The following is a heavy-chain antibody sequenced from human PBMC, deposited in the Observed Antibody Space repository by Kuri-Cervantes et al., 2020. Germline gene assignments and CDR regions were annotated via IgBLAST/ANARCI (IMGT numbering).Heavy chain of an antibody. CDR1: GGSISSYY. CDR3: ARDISSGWYGWFDP. Sequence: SETLSLTCTVSGGSISSYYWSWIRQPPGKGLEWIGYIYYSGSTNYNPSLKSRVTISVDTSKNQFSLKLSSVTAADTAVYYCARDISSGWYGWFDPWDQGTLVTVSS. D-gene: IGHD6-19*01. V-gene: IGHV4-59*01. J-gene: IGHJ5*02. CDR2: IYYSGST.